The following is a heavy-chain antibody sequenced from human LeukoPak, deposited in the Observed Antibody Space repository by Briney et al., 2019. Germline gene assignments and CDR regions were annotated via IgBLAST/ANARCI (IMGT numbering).Heavy chain of an antibody. CDR1: GFTFSGYA. CDR3: ATVGSTRFVFYYFDY. Sequence: GGSLRLSCAASGFTFSGYAMSWVRQAPGKGLEWVSAISGSGGSTYYAGAVKGRFTISRDNSKNTLYLQMNSLRAEDTAVYYCATVGSTRFVFYYFDYWGQGTLVTVSS. J-gene: IGHJ4*02. V-gene: IGHV3-23*01. D-gene: IGHD1-26*01. CDR2: ISGSGGST.